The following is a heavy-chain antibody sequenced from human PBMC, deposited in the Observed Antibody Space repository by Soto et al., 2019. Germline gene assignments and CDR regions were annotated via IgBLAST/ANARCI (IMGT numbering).Heavy chain of an antibody. CDR3: TYLRWADHGGIFDP. D-gene: IGHD4-17*01. CDR2: IYYTGTT. CDR1: GGSISSYY. V-gene: IGHV4-59*01. Sequence: PSETLSLTCTVSGGSISSYYWSWIRQPPGKGLEWIGYIYYTGTTNYNPSLKSRVTISVDTSKNQFSLKLSSVTTADTAVYYCTYLRWADHGGIFDPWGQGTLDTVSS. J-gene: IGHJ5*02.